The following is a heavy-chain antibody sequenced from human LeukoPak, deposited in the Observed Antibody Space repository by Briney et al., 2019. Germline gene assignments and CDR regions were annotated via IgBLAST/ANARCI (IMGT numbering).Heavy chain of an antibody. CDR1: GFTFSSYA. CDR3: ARDSSGYYAAPFDY. D-gene: IGHD3-22*01. J-gene: IGHJ4*02. CDR2: ISGSGGST. V-gene: IGHV3-23*01. Sequence: GGSLRLSCAASGFTFSSYAMSWVRQAPGKGLEWVSAISGSGGSTYYADSVKGWFTISRDNSKNTLYLQMNSLRAEDTAVYYCARDSSGYYAAPFDYWGQGTLVTVSS.